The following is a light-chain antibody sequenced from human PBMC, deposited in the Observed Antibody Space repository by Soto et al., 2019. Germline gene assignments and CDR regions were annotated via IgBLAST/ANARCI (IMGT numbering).Light chain of an antibody. Sequence: DIQMTQSPSSLSASVGARVTITCRASQSISSYLNWYQQKPGKAPKLLIYAASSLQSGVPPRFRGSGSGTAFTLTITSLQPEDFGTYYWQQSYSTPQLTFGGGTNVEIK. CDR2: AAS. CDR1: QSISSY. CDR3: QQSYSTPQLT. J-gene: IGKJ4*01. V-gene: IGKV1-39*01.